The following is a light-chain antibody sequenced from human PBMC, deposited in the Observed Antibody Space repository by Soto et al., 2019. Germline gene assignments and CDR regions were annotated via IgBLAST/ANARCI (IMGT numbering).Light chain of an antibody. CDR1: SSDVGGYNY. J-gene: IGLJ2*01. CDR2: EVS. V-gene: IGLV2-14*01. CDR3: SSTTSSSVV. Sequence: QSALTQPASVSGSPGQSITISCTGTSSDVGGYNYVSWYQQHPGKAPKLMIYEVSNRPSGVSNRFSGSKSGNTASLTISGLPAEDEADYYCSSTTSSSVVFGGGTKLTVL.